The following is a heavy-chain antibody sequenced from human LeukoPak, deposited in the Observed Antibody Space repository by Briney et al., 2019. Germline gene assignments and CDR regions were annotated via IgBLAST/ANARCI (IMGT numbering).Heavy chain of an antibody. CDR1: GHTLIELA. D-gene: IGHD3-16*01. J-gene: IGHJ3*02. Sequence: ASVTVSYKVSGHTLIELAMHWVRQATGKGLEWMGGFDPEDGETIYAQKFQGRVTMTEDTSTDTAYMELSSLRSEDTAVYYCAYRPPGDESFDIWGQGTMVTVSS. CDR2: FDPEDGET. V-gene: IGHV1-24*01. CDR3: AYRPPGDESFDI.